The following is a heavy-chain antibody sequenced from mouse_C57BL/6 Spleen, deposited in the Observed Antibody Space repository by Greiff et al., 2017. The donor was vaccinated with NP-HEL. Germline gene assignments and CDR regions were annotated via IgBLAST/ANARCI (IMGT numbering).Heavy chain of an antibody. V-gene: IGHV1-82*01. J-gene: IGHJ4*01. CDR1: GYAFSSSW. D-gene: IGHD2-4*01. Sequence: VQLQQSGPELVKPGASVKISCKASGYAFSSSWMNWVKQRPGKGLEWIGRIYPGDGDTNYNGKFKGKATLTADKSSSTAYMQLSSLTSEDSAVYFGARCYDYDEDVYAMDYWGQGTSVTVSS. CDR3: ARCYDYDEDVYAMDY. CDR2: IYPGDGDT.